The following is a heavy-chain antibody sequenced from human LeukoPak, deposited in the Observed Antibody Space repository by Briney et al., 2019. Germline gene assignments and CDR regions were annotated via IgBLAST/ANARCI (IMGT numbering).Heavy chain of an antibody. CDR3: VRVGRGFGSPVWACDI. CDR1: GYTFSRYS. Sequence: PGGSLRLSCGAPGYTFSRYSMNWVRQAPGRGLEWVSFIYPTSSMIYYADSVRGRYTVSRDNAKNSLYLEMNNLRAEDTALYYCVRVGRGFGSPVWACDIWGQGTMVTVSS. J-gene: IGHJ3*02. D-gene: IGHD3-22*01. V-gene: IGHV3-48*01. CDR2: IYPTSSMI.